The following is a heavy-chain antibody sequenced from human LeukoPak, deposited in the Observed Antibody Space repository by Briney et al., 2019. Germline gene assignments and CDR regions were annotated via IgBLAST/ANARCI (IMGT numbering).Heavy chain of an antibody. Sequence: PSETLSLTCTVSGGSISSGSYYWSWIRQPAGKGLEWIGRIYTSGSTNYNPSLKSRVTISVDTSKNQFSLKLSSVTAADTAVYYCARDPKWELLPYYYYYMDVWGKGTTVTVSS. CDR1: GGSISSGSYY. J-gene: IGHJ6*03. V-gene: IGHV4-61*02. CDR2: IYTSGST. D-gene: IGHD1-26*01. CDR3: ARDPKWELLPYYYYYMDV.